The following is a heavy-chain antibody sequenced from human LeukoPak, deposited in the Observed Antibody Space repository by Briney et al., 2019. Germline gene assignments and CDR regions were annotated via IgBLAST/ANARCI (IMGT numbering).Heavy chain of an antibody. CDR1: GGSISSYY. V-gene: IGHV4-59*01. CDR3: ARVVYVKYYYYYMDV. D-gene: IGHD2-8*01. Sequence: PSETLSLTCTVSGGSISSYYWSWIRQPPGKGLEWIGYIYYSGSTNYNPSLKSRVTISVDTSKNQFSLKLSSVTAADTGVYYCARVVYVKYYYYYMDVWGKGTTVTVSS. J-gene: IGHJ6*03. CDR2: IYYSGST.